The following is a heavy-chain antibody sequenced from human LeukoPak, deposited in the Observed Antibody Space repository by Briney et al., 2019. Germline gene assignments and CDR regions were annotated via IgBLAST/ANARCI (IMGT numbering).Heavy chain of an antibody. V-gene: IGHV3-21*01. CDR1: GFTFSSYS. D-gene: IGHD3-16*01. J-gene: IGHJ4*02. CDR3: ARILGSDYDYVWGRPDY. Sequence: PGGSLRLSCAASGFTFSSYSMNWVRQAPGKGLEWVSSISSSSRYIYYADSVKGRFTISRDNAKNSLYLQMNSLRAEDTAVYYCARILGSDYDYVWGRPDYWGQGTLVTVSS. CDR2: ISSSSRYI.